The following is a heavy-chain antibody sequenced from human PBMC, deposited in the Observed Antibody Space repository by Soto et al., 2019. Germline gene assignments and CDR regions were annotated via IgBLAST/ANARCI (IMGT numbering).Heavy chain of an antibody. CDR3: ARSSPLKYYDMLNGPPPLGYFDY. J-gene: IGHJ4*02. V-gene: IGHV4-4*07. D-gene: IGHD3-9*01. Sequence: SETLSLTCTVSGGSISSYYWSWIRQPAGKGLEWIGRIYTSGSTNYNPSLKSRVTMSVDTSKNQFSLKLSSVTAADTAVYYCARSSPLKYYDMLNGPPPLGYFDYWGQGTLVTVS. CDR2: IYTSGST. CDR1: GGSISSYY.